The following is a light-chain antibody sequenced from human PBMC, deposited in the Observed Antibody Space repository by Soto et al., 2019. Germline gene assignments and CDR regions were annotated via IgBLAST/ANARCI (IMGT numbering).Light chain of an antibody. V-gene: IGLV1-40*01. CDR3: QSYDSGLNAPRV. CDR1: SSNIGAGFD. J-gene: IGLJ3*02. CDR2: ANF. Sequence: QSVLTQPPSVSGAPGQSVTISCTGTSSNIGAGFDVHWYQQLPGAAPRLLIYANFNRPSGVPDRFSASKSGTSASLAITGLQAEYEADYYCQSYDSGLNAPRVFGGGTKLTVL.